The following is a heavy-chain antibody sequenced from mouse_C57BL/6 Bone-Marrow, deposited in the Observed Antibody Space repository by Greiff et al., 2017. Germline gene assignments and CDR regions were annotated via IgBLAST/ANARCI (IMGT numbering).Heavy chain of an antibody. CDR3: ARFLRPRYAIDY. CDR2: ILPGSGST. Sequence: VQLQQSGAELMKPGASVKLSCKATGYTFTGYWIEWVKQRPGHGLEWIGEILPGSGSTNYNEKFKSKATLTVDTSSSTAYMQLSSLTSEDSAVYDCARFLRPRYAIDYGGWGTGVPVTA. V-gene: IGHV1-9*01. CDR1: GYTFTGYW. D-gene: IGHD2-12*01. J-gene: IGHJ4*01.